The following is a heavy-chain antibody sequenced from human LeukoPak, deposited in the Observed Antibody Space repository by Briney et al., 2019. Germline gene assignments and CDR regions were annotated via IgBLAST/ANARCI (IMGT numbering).Heavy chain of an antibody. CDR1: GFTFDDYG. V-gene: IGHV3-30*03. Sequence: GGSLRLSCAASGFTFDDYGMSWVRQAPGKGLEWVTVISYDGSNKYYADSVKGRFTISRDNSKNTLYLKMNSLRAEDTAVYYCARLTYFDYWGQGTLVTVSS. CDR3: ARLTYFDY. CDR2: ISYDGSNK. J-gene: IGHJ4*02.